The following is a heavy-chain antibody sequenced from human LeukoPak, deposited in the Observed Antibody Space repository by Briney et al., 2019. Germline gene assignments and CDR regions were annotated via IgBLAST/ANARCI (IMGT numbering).Heavy chain of an antibody. Sequence: GASVKVSCKASGYTFTGYYMHWVRQAPGQGLEWMGWINPNSGGTNYAQKFQGRVTMTRNTSISTAYMELSSLRSEDTAVYYCARGINRWFGELYPYWGQGTLVTVSS. D-gene: IGHD3-10*01. J-gene: IGHJ4*02. V-gene: IGHV1-2*02. CDR2: INPNSGGT. CDR3: ARGINRWFGELYPY. CDR1: GYTFTGYY.